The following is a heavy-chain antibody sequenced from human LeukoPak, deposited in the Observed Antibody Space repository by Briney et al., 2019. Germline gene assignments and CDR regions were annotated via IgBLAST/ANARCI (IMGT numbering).Heavy chain of an antibody. J-gene: IGHJ4*02. D-gene: IGHD1-26*01. CDR3: ARRHSGSYPYFDY. CDR1: GASISGGGYY. V-gene: IGHV4-30-4*01. CDR2: IFYSGAT. Sequence: SQTLSLTCTVSGASISGGGYYWSWVRQPPGKGLEWIAYIFYSGATYYNPSLQSRVIISADTSKNQISLNLSSVTAADTAVSYCARRHSGSYPYFDYWGQGTLVTVSS.